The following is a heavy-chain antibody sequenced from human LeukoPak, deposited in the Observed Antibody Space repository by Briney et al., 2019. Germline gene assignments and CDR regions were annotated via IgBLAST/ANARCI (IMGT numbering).Heavy chain of an antibody. V-gene: IGHV4-59*12. CDR2: IYSSGST. D-gene: IGHD1-26*01. Sequence: PSETLSLTCTVSGGSMNGYHWAWIRQPPGKGLEWIGYIYSSGSTSYNPSLTSRVTILLDTSKNHFSLKLTSVTAADTAVYYCARRGYSPAWNYFDLWGQGALVTVSS. J-gene: IGHJ4*02. CDR3: ARRGYSPAWNYFDL. CDR1: GGSMNGYH.